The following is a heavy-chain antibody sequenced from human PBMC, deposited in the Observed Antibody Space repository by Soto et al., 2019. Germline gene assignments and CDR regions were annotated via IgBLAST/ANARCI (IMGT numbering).Heavy chain of an antibody. V-gene: IGHV1-8*01. Sequence: QVQLVQSGAEVKKPGASVKVSCKASGYTFTSYEINWVRQATGQGLEWMGWMNPNSGNTGYAQKFQGRVIMTRNTSISTAYMELSILRSEDTAVYHCARERTYFGDYWGQGTLVTVSS. J-gene: IGHJ4*02. CDR3: ARERTYFGDY. CDR1: GYTFTSYE. D-gene: IGHD3-9*01. CDR2: MNPNSGNT.